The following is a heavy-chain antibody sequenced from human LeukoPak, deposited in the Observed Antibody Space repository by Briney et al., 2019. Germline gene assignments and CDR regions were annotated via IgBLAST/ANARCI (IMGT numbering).Heavy chain of an antibody. CDR1: GFTFSSYA. CDR3: AKDDYDILTGYESFDY. Sequence: GGSLRLSCAASGFTFSSYAMSWVRQAPGKGPEWVSAISGSGGSTYYADSVKGRFTISRDNSKNTLYLQMNSLRAEDTAVYYCAKDDYDILTGYESFDYWGQGTLVTVSS. D-gene: IGHD3-9*01. V-gene: IGHV3-23*01. J-gene: IGHJ4*02. CDR2: ISGSGGST.